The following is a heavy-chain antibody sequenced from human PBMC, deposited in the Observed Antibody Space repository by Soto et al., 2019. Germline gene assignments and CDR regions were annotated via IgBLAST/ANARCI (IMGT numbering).Heavy chain of an antibody. J-gene: IGHJ6*02. CDR2: ISYDGNNK. Sequence: LRLSCAASGFTFSGYGMHWVRQAPGKGLEWVAVISYDGNNKYYADSVKGRFTISRDNSKNTLYLQMNSLRAEDTAVYYCAKGGRGTYYYYYGMDVWGQGTTVTVSS. V-gene: IGHV3-30*18. D-gene: IGHD1-1*01. CDR3: AKGGRGTYYYYYGMDV. CDR1: GFTFSGYG.